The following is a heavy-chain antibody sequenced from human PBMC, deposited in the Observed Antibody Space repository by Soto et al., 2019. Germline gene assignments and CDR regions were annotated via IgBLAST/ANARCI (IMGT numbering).Heavy chain of an antibody. CDR2: ISAYNGNT. V-gene: IGHV1-18*01. CDR3: ARDRGYCISTSCCVPVGY. D-gene: IGHD2-2*01. J-gene: IGHJ4*02. Sequence: QVQLVQSGAEVKKPGASVKVSCKASGYTFTSYGISWVRQAPGQGLEWMGWISAYNGNTNYAQKLQGRVTMTTDTSTSTAYMELRSLRSDDTAVYYCARDRGYCISTSCCVPVGYWGQGTLVTVSS. CDR1: GYTFTSYG.